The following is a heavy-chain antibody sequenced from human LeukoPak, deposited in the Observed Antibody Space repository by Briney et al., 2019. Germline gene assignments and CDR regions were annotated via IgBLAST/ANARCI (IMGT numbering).Heavy chain of an antibody. D-gene: IGHD4-17*01. CDR3: ARHVVAYDYGDY. J-gene: IGHJ4*02. CDR1: GGSISSSTYY. CDR2: IYYTGST. V-gene: IGHV4-39*01. Sequence: SETLSLTRIVSGGSISSSTYYCGWTRQPPRKGLGWIGSIYYTGSTYYNPSLISRVTISVDTSEDQVSLWLSAVTAADTAVYYCARHVVAYDYGDYWGQGTLVTVS.